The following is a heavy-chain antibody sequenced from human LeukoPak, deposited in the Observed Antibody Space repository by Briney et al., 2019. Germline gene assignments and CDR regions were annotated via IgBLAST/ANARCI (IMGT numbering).Heavy chain of an antibody. CDR2: ISISSSII. D-gene: IGHD4-17*01. Sequence: PGGSLRLSCAASGFTFSNHNMNWVRQAPGKGLEWVSYISISSSIIYYADSVEGRFTISRDNAKNSLYLQMNSLRDEDTAVYYCARESGAPPLRGLDIWGQGTMVTVSS. CDR3: ARESGAPPLRGLDI. CDR1: GFTFSNHN. J-gene: IGHJ3*02. V-gene: IGHV3-48*02.